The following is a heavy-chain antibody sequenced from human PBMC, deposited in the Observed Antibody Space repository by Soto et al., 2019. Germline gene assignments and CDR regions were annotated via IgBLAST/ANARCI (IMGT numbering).Heavy chain of an antibody. Sequence: GESLKISCEASGYMFPIYHISWVRQMPGKGLEWVGKIDPSDSRTMYRPSSRARITISVDKSINTAYLECGRLKASDTAMSYCARLANPLSRYYYYGMDVWCQGTTVTVSS. CDR1: GYMFPIYH. V-gene: IGHV5-10-1*01. J-gene: IGHJ6*02. CDR3: ARLANPLSRYYYYGMDV. CDR2: IDPSDSRT.